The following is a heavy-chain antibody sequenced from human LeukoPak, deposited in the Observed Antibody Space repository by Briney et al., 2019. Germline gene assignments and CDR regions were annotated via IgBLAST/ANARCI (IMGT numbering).Heavy chain of an antibody. Sequence: GGSLRLSCAASGFTFSSYAMSWVRQATGKGLALVSAISGSGGSTYYADSVKGRFTISRDNSKNTLYLQMNSLRAEDTAVYYCAKDHGSSWYDVGNFDYWGQGTLVTVSS. CDR1: GFTFSSYA. CDR3: AKDHGSSWYDVGNFDY. CDR2: ISGSGGST. D-gene: IGHD6-13*01. V-gene: IGHV3-23*01. J-gene: IGHJ4*02.